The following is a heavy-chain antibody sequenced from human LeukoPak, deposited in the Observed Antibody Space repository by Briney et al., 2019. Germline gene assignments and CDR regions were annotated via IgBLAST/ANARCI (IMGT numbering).Heavy chain of an antibody. CDR1: GSSFSEYW. Sequence: TGGSLRLSCGASGSSFSEYWMSWVRQAPGKGLEWVANIKYDGSDKNYVESVKGRFIISRDNAEKAVYLQMNSLRVDDTAVYYCARGAEWRDNWGQGTLVTVSS. V-gene: IGHV3-7*01. CDR3: ARGAEWRDN. CDR2: IKYDGSDK. D-gene: IGHD3-3*01. J-gene: IGHJ4*02.